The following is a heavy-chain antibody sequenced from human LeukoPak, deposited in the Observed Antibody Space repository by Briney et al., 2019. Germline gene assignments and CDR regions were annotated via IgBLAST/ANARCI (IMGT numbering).Heavy chain of an antibody. Sequence: PGGSLRLSCAASGFTFSSYSMNWVRQATGKGLEWVSAIGTAGDTYYPGSVKGRFTISRENAKNSLYLQMNSLRAGDTAVYYCARALMITFGGVIAPPGDPWGQGTLVTVSS. CDR3: ARALMITFGGVIAPPGDP. J-gene: IGHJ5*02. CDR2: IGTAGDT. V-gene: IGHV3-13*01. D-gene: IGHD3-16*02. CDR1: GFTFSSYS.